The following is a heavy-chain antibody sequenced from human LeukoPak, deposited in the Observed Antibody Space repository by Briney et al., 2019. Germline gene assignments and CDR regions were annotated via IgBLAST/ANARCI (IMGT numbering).Heavy chain of an antibody. Sequence: GESLKISCKGSGYSFTSYWIGRVRQMPGKGLEWMGIIYPGDSDTRYSPSFQGQVTISADKSISTAYLQWSSLKASDTAMYYCARLASGWYYGSGSYLGYWGQGTLVTVSS. CDR1: GYSFTSYW. V-gene: IGHV5-51*01. CDR2: IYPGDSDT. J-gene: IGHJ4*02. D-gene: IGHD3-10*01. CDR3: ARLASGWYYGSGSYLGY.